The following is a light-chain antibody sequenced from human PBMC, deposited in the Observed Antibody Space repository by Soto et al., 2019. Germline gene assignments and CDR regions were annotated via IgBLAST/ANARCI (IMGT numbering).Light chain of an antibody. V-gene: IGKV1-5*03. CDR1: QSIDQW. CDR2: NVS. CDR3: QQYDGNSPWT. Sequence: DVQITQSPSTLSASIGDRVTITCRASQSIDQWLAWFQQKPGKAPKVLIYNVSTLQNGVPSKFSAGVSVTEFTLNISTLQPDDFGTYDCQQYDGNSPWTFGQGTKVEI. J-gene: IGKJ1*01.